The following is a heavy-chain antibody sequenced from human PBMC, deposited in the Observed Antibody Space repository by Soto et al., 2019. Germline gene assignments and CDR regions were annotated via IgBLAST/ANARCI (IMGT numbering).Heavy chain of an antibody. J-gene: IGHJ5*02. CDR1: GGTFSSYA. Sequence: QVQLVQSGAEVKQPGSSVHVSCKASGGTFSSYASSWVRQAPGQELEWMGGIIPIFGTANYAQKLQCRVTITADESTSTAYMELRSLRSEDTAVYYCARDCIQDYGDYSCWFDPWGQGTLVTVSS. V-gene: IGHV1-69*01. CDR2: IIPIFGTA. CDR3: ARDCIQDYGDYSCWFDP. D-gene: IGHD4-17*01.